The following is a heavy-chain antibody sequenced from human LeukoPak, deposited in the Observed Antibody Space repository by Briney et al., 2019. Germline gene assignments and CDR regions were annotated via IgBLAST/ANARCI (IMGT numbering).Heavy chain of an antibody. D-gene: IGHD6-13*01. V-gene: IGHV3-9*01. CDR2: ISWNSGSI. J-gene: IGHJ4*02. Sequence: GGSLRLSCAASGFTFDDYAMHWVRQAPGKGLEWVSGISWNSGSIGYAHSVKGRFTISRDNAKNSLYLQMNSMRAEDTALYYCAKGSAAGSPPRDYWGQGTLVTVSS. CDR3: AKGSAAGSPPRDY. CDR1: GFTFDDYA.